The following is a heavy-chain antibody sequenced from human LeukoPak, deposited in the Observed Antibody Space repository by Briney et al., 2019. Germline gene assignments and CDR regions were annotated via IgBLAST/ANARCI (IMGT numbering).Heavy chain of an antibody. CDR3: ARGGEGYNYVY. CDR1: GGSISSYY. CDR2: IYYSGST. D-gene: IGHD5-24*01. V-gene: IGHV4-59*08. J-gene: IGHJ4*02. Sequence: PSETLSLTCTVSGGSISSYYWSWIRQPPGKGLEWIGYIYYSGSTNYNPSLKSRVTISADTSKNQFSLKLTSMTAADTAVYHCARGGEGYNYVYWGQGTLVTVSS.